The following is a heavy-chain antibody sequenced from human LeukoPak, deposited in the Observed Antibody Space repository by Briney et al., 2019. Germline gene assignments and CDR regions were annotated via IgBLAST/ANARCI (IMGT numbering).Heavy chain of an antibody. V-gene: IGHV4-4*07. CDR3: ARGGVVDAFDI. CDR1: GGSISNYY. D-gene: IGHD2-15*01. Sequence: PSETLSLTCTVSGGSISNYYWNWIRQPAGKGLEWIGRISTSGSTNYNPSLKSRVTMSVDTSKNQFSLKLSSVTAADTAVYYCARGGVVDAFDIWGQGTMVTVSS. J-gene: IGHJ3*02. CDR2: ISTSGST.